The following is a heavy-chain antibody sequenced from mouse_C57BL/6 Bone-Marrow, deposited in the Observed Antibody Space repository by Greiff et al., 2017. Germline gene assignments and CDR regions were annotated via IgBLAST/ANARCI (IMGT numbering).Heavy chain of an antibody. CDR1: GFTFSNYW. J-gene: IGHJ3*01. Sequence: LQQSGGGLVQPGGSMKLSCVASGFTFSNYWMNWVRQSPEKGLEWVAQIRLKSDNYATHYAESVKGRFTISRDDSKSSVYLQMNNLRAEDTGIYYCTGRLLRSSWFAYWGQGTLVTVSA. CDR3: TGRLLRSSWFAY. V-gene: IGHV6-3*01. CDR2: IRLKSDNYAT. D-gene: IGHD1-1*01.